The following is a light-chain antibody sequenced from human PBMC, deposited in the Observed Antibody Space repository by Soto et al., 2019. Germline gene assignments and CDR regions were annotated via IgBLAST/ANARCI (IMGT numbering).Light chain of an antibody. CDR3: QQRSNWPLIT. CDR2: GAS. Sequence: EIVMTQSPATLSVSPGERATLSCRASQSVSSPYLAWYQQKPGQAPRLLIYGASSRATGFPDRFSGSGSGTDFTLTISRLEPEDFAVYYCQQRSNWPLITFGQGTRLEI. V-gene: IGKV3D-20*02. J-gene: IGKJ5*01. CDR1: QSVSSPY.